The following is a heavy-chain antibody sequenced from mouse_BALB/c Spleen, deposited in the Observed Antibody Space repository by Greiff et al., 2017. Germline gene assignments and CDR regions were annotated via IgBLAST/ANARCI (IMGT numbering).Heavy chain of an antibody. J-gene: IGHJ3*01. Sequence: QVQLQQPGAELVKPGASVKLSCKASGYTFTSYWMHWVKQRPGQGLEWIGEIDPSDSYTNYNQKFKGKATLTVDKSSSTAYMQLSSLTSEDSAVYYCANYYGSSRRGCAYWGQGTLVTVSA. V-gene: IGHV1-69*02. CDR1: GYTFTSYW. D-gene: IGHD1-1*01. CDR3: ANYYGSSRRGCAY. CDR2: IDPSDSYT.